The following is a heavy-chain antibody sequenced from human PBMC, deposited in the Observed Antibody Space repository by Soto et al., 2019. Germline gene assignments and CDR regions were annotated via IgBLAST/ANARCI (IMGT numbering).Heavy chain of an antibody. CDR2: ISGSGGST. CDR3: AKNSGYYYDAFDI. Sequence: GSLRLSCAPSFFIFSSNAMSWVSHAPGKGLEWVSGISGSGGSTFYTDSVKGRFTISRDNSKNTLYLQMNSMRAEDTALYYCAKNSGYYYDAFDICGQGKMVTV. D-gene: IGHD3-22*01. J-gene: IGHJ3*02. V-gene: IGHV3-23*01. CDR1: FFIFSSNA.